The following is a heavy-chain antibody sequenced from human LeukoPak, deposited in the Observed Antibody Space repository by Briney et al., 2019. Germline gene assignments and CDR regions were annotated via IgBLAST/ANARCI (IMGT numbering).Heavy chain of an antibody. Sequence: GGSLRLSCAASGFTFSSYAMSWVRQAPGKGLEWVPAISGSGGSTYYADSVKGRFTISRDNAKNSLYLQMNSLRAEDTAMYYCARDTRGESDYWGHGTLVTVSS. D-gene: IGHD2-2*01. J-gene: IGHJ4*01. V-gene: IGHV3-23*01. CDR1: GFTFSSYA. CDR3: ARDTRGESDY. CDR2: ISGSGGST.